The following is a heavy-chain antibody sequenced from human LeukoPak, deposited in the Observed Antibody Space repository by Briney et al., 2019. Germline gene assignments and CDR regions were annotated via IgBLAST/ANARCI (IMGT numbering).Heavy chain of an antibody. CDR1: GGSISSYY. D-gene: IGHD6-19*01. CDR3: ARDSSGWYYFDS. CDR2: IYYTGST. Sequence: LETLSLTCTVSGGSISSYYWSWIRQPPGKGLEWIGYIYYTGSTNYNPSLRSRVTISVDTSKNQFSLKLSSVTAADTAVYYCARDSSGWYYFDSWGQGTLVTVSS. J-gene: IGHJ4*02. V-gene: IGHV4-59*01.